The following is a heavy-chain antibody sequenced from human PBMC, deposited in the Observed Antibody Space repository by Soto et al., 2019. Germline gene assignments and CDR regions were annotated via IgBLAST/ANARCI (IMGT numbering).Heavy chain of an antibody. Sequence: QVQLVQSGAEVKKPGCSVKVSCKASGGTFSSYAISWVRQAPGQGLEWMGGIIPIFGTANYAQKFQGRVTITADESTRTADRELISLRAEDTAVYYCATACGVRGNSWVNGIDAWGQGTTVTVSS. CDR3: ATACGVRGNSWVNGIDA. CDR2: IIPIFGTA. CDR1: GGTFSSYA. V-gene: IGHV1-69*12. D-gene: IGHD3-10*01. J-gene: IGHJ6*02.